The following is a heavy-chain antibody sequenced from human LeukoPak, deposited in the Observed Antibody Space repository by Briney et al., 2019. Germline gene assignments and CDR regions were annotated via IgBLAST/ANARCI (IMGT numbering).Heavy chain of an antibody. CDR2: ISGSGGST. J-gene: IGHJ6*02. V-gene: IGHV3-23*01. CDR1: GFTFSSYA. D-gene: IGHD2-2*01. Sequence: PGGSLRLSCAASGFTFSSYAMSWVRQAPGKGLEWVSAISGSGGSTYYADSVKGRFTISRDNSKNTLYLQMNSLRAEDTAVYYCAKNGNDIVVVPAAIDPDYYYYYGVDVWGQGTTVTVSS. CDR3: AKNGNDIVVVPAAIDPDYYYYYGVDV.